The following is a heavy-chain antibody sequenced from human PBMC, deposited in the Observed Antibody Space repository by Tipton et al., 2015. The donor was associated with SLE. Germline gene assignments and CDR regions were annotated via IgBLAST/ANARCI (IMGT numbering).Heavy chain of an antibody. CDR1: GGSISSSSYY. CDR2: IYYSGST. Sequence: TLSLTCTVSGGSISSSSYYWGWIRQPPGKGLEWIGSIYYSGSTYYNPSLKSRVTISVDTSKIQFSLKLNSVTAADTAVYYCARALRGNRNFQHWGQGTLVTVSS. D-gene: IGHD1-14*01. CDR3: ARALRGNRNFQH. J-gene: IGHJ1*01. V-gene: IGHV4-39*07.